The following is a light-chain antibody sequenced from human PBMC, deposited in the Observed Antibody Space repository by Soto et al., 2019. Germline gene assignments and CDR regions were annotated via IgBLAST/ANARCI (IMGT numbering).Light chain of an antibody. CDR2: AAS. V-gene: IGKV1-39*01. CDR1: QSISSY. CDR3: QQYDNPMYT. J-gene: IGKJ2*01. Sequence: DIQMTQSPSSLSASVGDRVTITCRASQSISSYLNWYQQKPGKAPKLLIYAASSLQSGVPSRFSGSGSGTDFTLTINSLQPEDFATYYCQQYDNPMYTFGQGTKLEIK.